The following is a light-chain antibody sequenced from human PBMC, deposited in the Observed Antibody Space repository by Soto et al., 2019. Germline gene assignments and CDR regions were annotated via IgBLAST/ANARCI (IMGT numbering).Light chain of an antibody. Sequence: EIVLTQSPGTLSLSPGERATLSCRASQSVSSSYLAWYQQKPGQAPRLLIYGASSRATGIPDRFSGSGSGTDFTLSISGLQSEDFAVYYCQQYNDWPLYTFGQGTKLEIK. CDR3: QQYNDWPLYT. V-gene: IGKV3-20*01. CDR2: GAS. CDR1: QSVSSSY. J-gene: IGKJ2*01.